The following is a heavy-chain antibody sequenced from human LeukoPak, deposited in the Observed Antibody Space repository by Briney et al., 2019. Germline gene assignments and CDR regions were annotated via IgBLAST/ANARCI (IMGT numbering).Heavy chain of an antibody. V-gene: IGHV4-39*01. CDR1: GGSISSGGYY. CDR3: ARRTFPLYFDY. D-gene: IGHD2/OR15-2a*01. J-gene: IGHJ4*02. CDR2: FSYSGST. Sequence: SETLSLTCTVSGGSISSGGYYWSWIRQPPGKGLEWIGSFSYSGSTYYNPSLKSRVTISVDTSKNQFSLRLSSVTAADTAMFYCARRTFPLYFDYWGQGTLVTVSS.